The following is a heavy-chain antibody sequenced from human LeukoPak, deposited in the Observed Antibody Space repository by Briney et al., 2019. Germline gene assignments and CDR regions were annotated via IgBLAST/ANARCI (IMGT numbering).Heavy chain of an antibody. V-gene: IGHV3-7*04. CDR2: IKEDGSEE. J-gene: IGHJ4*02. CDR1: GFTFSSYW. Sequence: GGSLRLSCAASGFTFSSYWMAWVRQAPGKGLEWVASIKEDGSEEYYVDSIKGRLTISRDNGKNSLYLQMNSLRAEDTAVYYCARDSHRLNTIIRGVIIDYWGQGTLVTVSS. CDR3: ARDSHRLNTIIRGVIIDY. D-gene: IGHD3-10*01.